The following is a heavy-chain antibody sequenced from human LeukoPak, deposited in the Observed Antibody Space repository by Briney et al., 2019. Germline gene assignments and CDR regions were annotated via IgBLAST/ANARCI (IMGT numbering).Heavy chain of an antibody. CDR2: IYYSGST. Sequence: PSETLSLTCTVSGGSISSYYWSWIRQPPGKGLEWIGYIYYSGSTYYNPSLKSRVTISVDTSKNQFSLKLSSVTAADTAVYYCARDLHDAFDIWGQGTMVTVSS. CDR1: GGSISSYY. J-gene: IGHJ3*02. V-gene: IGHV4-59*12. CDR3: ARDLHDAFDI.